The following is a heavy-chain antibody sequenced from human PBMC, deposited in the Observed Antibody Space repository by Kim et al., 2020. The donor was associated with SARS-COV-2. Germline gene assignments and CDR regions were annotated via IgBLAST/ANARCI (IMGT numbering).Heavy chain of an antibody. D-gene: IGHD3-10*01. Sequence: GGSLRLSCTASGFTFGDYAMSWFRQAPGKGLEWVGFSRSKAYGGTSEYAASVKGRFTISRDNSKSIAYLQMNSLKAEDTAVYYCTGGVRFGEKIWFDPWGQGTLVSVSS. CDR1: GFTFGDYA. V-gene: IGHV3-49*03. CDR3: TGGVRFGEKIWFDP. CDR2: SRSKAYGGTS. J-gene: IGHJ5*02.